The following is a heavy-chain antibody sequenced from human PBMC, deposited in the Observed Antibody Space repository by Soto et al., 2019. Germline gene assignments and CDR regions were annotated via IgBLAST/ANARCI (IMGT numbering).Heavy chain of an antibody. Sequence: ESGPTLVNPTQTLTLTCTFSGFSLSTSGMCVSWIRQPPGKALEWLALIDWDDVKYYTTSLKTRLTISKDTSKNQVVLTMTNMDPVDTATYYCARIRNTRGSGWYYFDYWGPGTLVTV. D-gene: IGHD6-19*01. V-gene: IGHV2-70*01. J-gene: IGHJ4*02. CDR1: GFSLSTSGMC. CDR3: ARIRNTRGSGWYYFDY. CDR2: IDWDDVK.